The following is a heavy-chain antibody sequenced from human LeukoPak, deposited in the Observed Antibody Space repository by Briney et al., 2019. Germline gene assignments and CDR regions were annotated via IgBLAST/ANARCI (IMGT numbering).Heavy chain of an antibody. D-gene: IGHD6-19*01. J-gene: IGHJ3*02. CDR2: ISSSSSYI. CDR3: ARDRIAVAGAFDI. Sequence: PGGSLRLSCAASGFTFSSYSMNWVRQAPGKGLEWVSSISSSSSYIYYADSVKGRFTISRDNAKNSLYLQMNSLRAEDTAVYYCARDRIAVAGAFDIWGQGTMVTVSS. CDR1: GFTFSSYS. V-gene: IGHV3-21*01.